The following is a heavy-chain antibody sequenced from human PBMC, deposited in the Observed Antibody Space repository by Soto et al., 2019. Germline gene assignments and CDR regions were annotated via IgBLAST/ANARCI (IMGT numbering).Heavy chain of an antibody. CDR3: ARGLLWFGEQLRPFDY. V-gene: IGHV3-30-3*01. Sequence: GGSLRLSCSASGFTFSSYAMHWGRQAPGKGLEWVAVISYDGSNKYYADSVKGRFTISRDNSKNTLYLQMNSLRAEDTAVYYCARGLLWFGEQLRPFDYWGQGTLVTVSS. D-gene: IGHD3-10*01. J-gene: IGHJ4*02. CDR1: GFTFSSYA. CDR2: ISYDGSNK.